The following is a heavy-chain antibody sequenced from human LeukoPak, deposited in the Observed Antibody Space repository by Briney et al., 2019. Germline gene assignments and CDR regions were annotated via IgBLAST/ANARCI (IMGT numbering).Heavy chain of an antibody. CDR3: ASVYNYGMDV. J-gene: IGHJ6*02. Sequence: ASVKVSCKASGYTVTSYYMRWVRQAPGQGLEWMGILNPSGGSTSYAQKFQGRATLTRATSTSTVYMELSSLRSEDTAVYYCASVYNYGMDVWGQGTTVTVSS. CDR2: LNPSGGST. CDR1: GYTVTSYY. V-gene: IGHV1-46*01.